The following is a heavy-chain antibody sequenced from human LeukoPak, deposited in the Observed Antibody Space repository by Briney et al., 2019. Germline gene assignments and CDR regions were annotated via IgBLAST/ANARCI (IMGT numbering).Heavy chain of an antibody. D-gene: IGHD3-22*01. J-gene: IGHJ4*02. CDR1: GYSFTSYW. CDR2: TYPGDSDT. Sequence: GESLKISCKGSGYSFTSYWIGWVRQMPGKGLEWMGITYPGDSDTRYSPSFQGQVTISADKSISTAYLQWSSLKASDTAMYYCARQGGDYYYDSSGYHFDYWGQGTLVTVSS. CDR3: ARQGGDYYYDSSGYHFDY. V-gene: IGHV5-51*01.